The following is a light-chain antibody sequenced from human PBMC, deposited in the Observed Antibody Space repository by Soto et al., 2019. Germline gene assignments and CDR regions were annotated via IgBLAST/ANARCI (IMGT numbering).Light chain of an antibody. CDR2: AAS. Sequence: IQLTKNPSSLSASVGARVTVTCRASQGISSYLAWYQQKAGKAPKLLIYAASTLRSGVPSRFSGSGSATDFTLTSSCLQPDDFATYYCQQLNTYPPTSGQGTKVDIK. CDR3: QQLNTYPPT. J-gene: IGKJ1*01. V-gene: IGKV1-9*01. CDR1: QGISSY.